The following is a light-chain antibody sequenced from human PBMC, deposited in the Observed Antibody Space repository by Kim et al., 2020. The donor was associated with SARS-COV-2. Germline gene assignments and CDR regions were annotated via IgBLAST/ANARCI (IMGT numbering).Light chain of an antibody. J-gene: IGKJ4*01. V-gene: IGKV2-28*01. CDR3: VQALQALT. CDR2: LGS. CDR1: QSLLLSTGDNY. Sequence: DIVMTQSPLSLSVTPGEPASISCRSSQSLLLSTGDNYLDWYLQKPGQSPQLLIYLGSNRASGVPDRFSGSGSGTDFILKISRVEAEDVGIYYCVQALQALTFGGGTKVDIK.